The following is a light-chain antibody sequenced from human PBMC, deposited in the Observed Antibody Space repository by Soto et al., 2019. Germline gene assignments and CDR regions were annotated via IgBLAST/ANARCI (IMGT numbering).Light chain of an antibody. CDR2: DAS. CDR1: QSVSRN. J-gene: IGKJ4*01. Sequence: EIVLTQSPATLSLSPGERATLSCRASQSVSRNLAWYQQRPGQAPRLLIYDASNRATGIPARFSGSGSGTDFTLTISSLEPEDFAVYYCQQRSNWPQLSFGGGTKAEIK. CDR3: QQRSNWPQLS. V-gene: IGKV3-11*01.